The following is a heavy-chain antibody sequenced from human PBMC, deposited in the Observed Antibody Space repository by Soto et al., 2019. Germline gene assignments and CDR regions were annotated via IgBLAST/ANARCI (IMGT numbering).Heavy chain of an antibody. V-gene: IGHV3-7*01. Sequence: SGGSLRLSCAASGFTFSSYWMSWVRQAPGKGLEWVANIKQDGSEKYYVDSVKGRFTISRDNAKNSLYLQMNSLRAEDTAVYYCARASSVGVVVPAAIPSYYYYYGMDVWGQGTTVTVSS. CDR3: ARASSVGVVVPAAIPSYYYYYGMDV. CDR2: IKQDGSEK. D-gene: IGHD2-2*02. CDR1: GFTFSSYW. J-gene: IGHJ6*02.